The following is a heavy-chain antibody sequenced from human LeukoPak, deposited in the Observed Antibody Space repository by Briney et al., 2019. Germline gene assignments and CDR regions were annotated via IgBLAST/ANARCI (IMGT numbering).Heavy chain of an antibody. V-gene: IGHV3-23*01. CDR2: ISGSGGST. D-gene: IGHD3-10*01. CDR1: GFTFSSYA. Sequence: GGSLRLSCAASGFTFSSYAMSWVRQAPGKGLGWVSAISGSGGSTYYADSVKGRFTISRDNSKNTLYLQMNSLRAEDTAVYYCAKNRYGSGRPSDWWGQGTLVTVSS. CDR3: AKNRYGSGRPSDW. J-gene: IGHJ4*02.